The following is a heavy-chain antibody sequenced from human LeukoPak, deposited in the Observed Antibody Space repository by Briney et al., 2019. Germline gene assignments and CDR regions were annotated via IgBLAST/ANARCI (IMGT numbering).Heavy chain of an antibody. J-gene: IGHJ3*02. CDR1: GGSFSGYY. CDR2: INHSGST. V-gene: IGHV4-34*01. Sequence: PSETLSPTCAVYGGSFSGYYWSWIRQPPGKGLEWIGEINHSGSTNYNPSLKSRVTISVDTSKNQFSLKLSSVTAADTAVYYCARDLLPNYYGSGPLRVGAFDIWGQGTMVTVSS. CDR3: ARDLLPNYYGSGPLRVGAFDI. D-gene: IGHD3-10*01.